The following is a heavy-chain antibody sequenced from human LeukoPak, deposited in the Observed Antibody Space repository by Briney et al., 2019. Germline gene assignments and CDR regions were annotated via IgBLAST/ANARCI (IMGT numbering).Heavy chain of an antibody. D-gene: IGHD3-10*01. J-gene: IGHJ4*02. Sequence: SETLSLTCTVFGGSISSGGYYWSWIRQHPGKGLEWIGYIYYSGSTYYNPSLKSRVTISVDTSKNQFSLKLSSVTAADTAVYYCARGSVWFGELPPFDYWGQGTLVTVSS. CDR2: IYYSGST. CDR1: GGSISSGGYY. CDR3: ARGSVWFGELPPFDY. V-gene: IGHV4-31*03.